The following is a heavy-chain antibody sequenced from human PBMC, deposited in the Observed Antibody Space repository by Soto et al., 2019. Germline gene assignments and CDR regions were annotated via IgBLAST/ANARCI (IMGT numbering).Heavy chain of an antibody. J-gene: IGHJ6*03. D-gene: IGHD3-16*02. CDR1: GFTFSSYW. V-gene: IGHV3-7*01. CDR2: IKQDGSEK. Sequence: GGSLRLSCAASGFTFSSYWMSWVRQAPGKGLEWVANIKQDGSEKYYVDSVKGRFTISRDNAKNSLYLQMNSLRAEDTAVYYCARGERPYDYIWGSYRRGYYMDVWGKGTTVTVSS. CDR3: ARGERPYDYIWGSYRRGYYMDV.